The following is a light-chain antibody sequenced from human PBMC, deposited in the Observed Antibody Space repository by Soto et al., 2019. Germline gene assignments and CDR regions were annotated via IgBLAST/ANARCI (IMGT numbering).Light chain of an antibody. CDR1: SSDVGGYNY. Sequence: QSALTQPASVSGSPGQSITISCTGTSSDVGGYNYVSWYQQHPGKAPKLMIYDVTNRPSGVSNRFSGSKSGNRASLTISGLQADDEADYYCSSYTSSSTPLVFGGGTKLTVL. CDR3: SSYTSSSTPLV. CDR2: DVT. V-gene: IGLV2-14*01. J-gene: IGLJ3*02.